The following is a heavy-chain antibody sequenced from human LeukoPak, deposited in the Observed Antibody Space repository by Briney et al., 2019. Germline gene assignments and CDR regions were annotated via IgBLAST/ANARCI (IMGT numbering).Heavy chain of an antibody. CDR2: ISGSGGST. D-gene: IGHD3-22*01. CDR1: GFTVSSNY. Sequence: GGSLRLSCAASGFTVSSNYMSWVRQAPGKGLEWVSAISGSGGSTYYADSVKGRFTISRDNSKNTLYLQMNSLRAEDTAVYYCAKGITMIVVVITYFQHWGQGTLVTVSS. V-gene: IGHV3-23*01. CDR3: AKGITMIVVVITYFQH. J-gene: IGHJ1*01.